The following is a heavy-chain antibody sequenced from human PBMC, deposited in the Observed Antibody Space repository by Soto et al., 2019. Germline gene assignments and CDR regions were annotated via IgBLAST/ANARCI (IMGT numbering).Heavy chain of an antibody. V-gene: IGHV3-30*18. CDR3: AKDLRLVNWYFDL. CDR1: GFTFSSYG. D-gene: IGHD3-22*01. Sequence: QVQLVESGGGVVQPGRSLRLSCAASGFTFSSYGMHWVRQAPGKGLEWVAVISYDGSNKYYADSVKGRFTISRDNSKNTLYLQMNSLRAEVTAVYYCAKDLRLVNWYFDLWGRGTLVTVSS. CDR2: ISYDGSNK. J-gene: IGHJ2*01.